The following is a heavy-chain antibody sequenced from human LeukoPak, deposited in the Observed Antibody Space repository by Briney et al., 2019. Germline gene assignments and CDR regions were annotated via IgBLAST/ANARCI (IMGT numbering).Heavy chain of an antibody. Sequence: ASVKVFCKVSGYTLTELSMHWVRQAPGKGLEWMGGFDPEDGETIYAQKFQGRVTMTEDTSTDTAYMELSSLRSEDAAVYYCACRDGYNWDYWGQGTLVTVSS. D-gene: IGHD5-24*01. CDR3: ACRDGYNWDY. J-gene: IGHJ4*02. V-gene: IGHV1-24*01. CDR1: GYTLTELS. CDR2: FDPEDGET.